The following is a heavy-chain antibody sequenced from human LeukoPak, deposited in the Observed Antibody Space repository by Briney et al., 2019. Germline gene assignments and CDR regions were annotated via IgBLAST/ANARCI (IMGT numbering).Heavy chain of an antibody. V-gene: IGHV3-23*01. CDR1: EFTFGEYA. CDR2: ISGPGTST. Sequence: GGSLRLSCAASEFTFGEYALSWVRQTPVKGLEWVSTISGPGTSTYYADSVKGRFTISRDNAKNSLYLQMNSLRAEDTAVYYCARGGRNSGYDYDYWGQGTLVTVSS. D-gene: IGHD5-12*01. J-gene: IGHJ4*02. CDR3: ARGGRNSGYDYDY.